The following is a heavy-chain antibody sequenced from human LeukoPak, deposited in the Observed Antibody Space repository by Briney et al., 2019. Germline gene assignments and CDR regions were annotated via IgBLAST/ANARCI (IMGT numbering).Heavy chain of an antibody. D-gene: IGHD2-2*01. CDR2: ISSSSSYI. CDR1: GFTFSSYS. CDR3: ARLLVPAAMAAGADV. Sequence: GGSLRLSCAASGFTFSSYSMNWVRQAPGKGLEWVSSISSSSSYIYYAGSVKGRFTISRDNAKNSLYLQMNSLRAEDTAVYYCARLLVPAAMAAGADVWGKGTTVTVSS. V-gene: IGHV3-21*01. J-gene: IGHJ6*04.